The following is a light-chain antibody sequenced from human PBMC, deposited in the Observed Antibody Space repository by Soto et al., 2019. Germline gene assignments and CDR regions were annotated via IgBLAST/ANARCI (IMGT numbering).Light chain of an antibody. J-gene: IGLJ2*01. Sequence: QSALTQPASESRSPGQSITISCTGTSSDVGSYNLVSWYQQHPGKAPKLMIYEGSKRPSGVSNRFSGSKSGNTASLTISGLQAEDEADYYCCSYAGSSTDVVFGGGTQLTLL. CDR2: EGS. CDR1: SSDVGSYNL. CDR3: CSYAGSSTDVV. V-gene: IGLV2-23*01.